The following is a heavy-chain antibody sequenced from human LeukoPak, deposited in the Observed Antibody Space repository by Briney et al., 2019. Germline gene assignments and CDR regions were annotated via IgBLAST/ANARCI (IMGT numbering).Heavy chain of an antibody. V-gene: IGHV1-46*01. CDR3: ARDYDSSGSDYYYYYMDV. J-gene: IGHJ6*03. CDR2: INPSGGST. CDR1: GYTFTSYY. D-gene: IGHD3-22*01. Sequence: ASVKVSCKASGYTFTSYYMHWVRQAPGQGLAWMGIINPSGGSTSYAQKFQGRVTMTRDMSTSTVYMELSSLRSEDTAVYYCARDYDSSGSDYYYYYMDVWGKGTTVTVSS.